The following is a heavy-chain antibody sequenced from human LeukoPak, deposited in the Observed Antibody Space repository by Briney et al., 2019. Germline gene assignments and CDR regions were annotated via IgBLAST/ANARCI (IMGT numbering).Heavy chain of an antibody. J-gene: IGHJ6*03. D-gene: IGHD2-2*01. V-gene: IGHV1-69*13. CDR1: GGTFSSDA. Sequence: ASVKVSCKASGGTFSSDAISWVRQAPGQGLEWLGGIIPLFGPADYAQKFRGRVIITADESTSTAYMELYSLTSEDTAVYYCARGIVVVPVVTHGGFYYYYMDVWGKGTTVTVSS. CDR3: ARGIVVVPVVTHGGFYYYYMDV. CDR2: IIPLFGPA.